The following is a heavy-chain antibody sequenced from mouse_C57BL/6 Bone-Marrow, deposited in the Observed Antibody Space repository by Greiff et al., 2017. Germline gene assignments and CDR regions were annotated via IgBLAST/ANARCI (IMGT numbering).Heavy chain of an antibody. CDR3: TTLLWLRRRDY. Sequence: VQLKESGGGLVQPGGSMKLSCVASGFTFSNYWMNWVRQSPEKGLEWVAQIRLKSDNSATNYAETVKGRLTISKDDSKTSVYLQMNNLRAEDTGIYYCTTLLWLRRRDYGGQGTTLTVSS. CDR2: IRLKSDNSAT. V-gene: IGHV6-3*01. CDR1: GFTFSNYW. J-gene: IGHJ2*01. D-gene: IGHD2-9*01.